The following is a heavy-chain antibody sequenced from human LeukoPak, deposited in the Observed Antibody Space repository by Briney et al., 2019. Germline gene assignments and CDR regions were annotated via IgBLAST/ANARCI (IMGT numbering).Heavy chain of an antibody. CDR2: INHSGST. CDR3: ARRRGIVATISRYYYYYYMDV. D-gene: IGHD5-12*01. CDR1: GGSFSGYY. J-gene: IGHJ6*03. Sequence: SETLSLTCAVYGGSFSGYYWSWIRQPPGKGLEWIGEINHSGSTNYNPSLKSRVTISVDTSKNQFSLKLSSVTAADTAVYYCARRRGIVATISRYYYYYYMDVWGKGTTVTVSS. V-gene: IGHV4-34*01.